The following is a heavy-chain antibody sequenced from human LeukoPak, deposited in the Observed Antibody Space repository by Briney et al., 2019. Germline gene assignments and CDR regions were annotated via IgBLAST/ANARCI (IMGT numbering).Heavy chain of an antibody. J-gene: IGHJ6*03. CDR3: ARDQPSIAARPGVGYYYMDV. CDR2: IYTSGST. CDR1: GGSISSYY. Sequence: SETLSLTCTVSGGSISSYYWSWLRQPAGKGLEWIGRIYTSGSTNYNPSLKSRVTMSVDTSKNQFSLKLSSVTAADTAVYYCARDQPSIAARPGVGYYYMDVWGKGTTVTVSS. V-gene: IGHV4-4*07. D-gene: IGHD6-6*01.